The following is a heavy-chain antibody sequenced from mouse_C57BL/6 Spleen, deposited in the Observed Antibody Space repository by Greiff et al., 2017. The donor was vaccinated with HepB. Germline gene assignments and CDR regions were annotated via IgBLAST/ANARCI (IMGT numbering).Heavy chain of an antibody. J-gene: IGHJ3*01. CDR3: TPHIYYDYDKVAY. D-gene: IGHD2-4*01. Sequence: VQLQQSGAELVRPGASVTLSCKASGYTFTDYEMHWVKQTPVHGLEWIGAIDPETGGTAYNQKFKGKAILTADKSSSTAYMELRSLTSEDSAVYYCTPHIYYDYDKVAYWGQGTLVTVSA. CDR2: IDPETGGT. CDR1: GYTFTDYE. V-gene: IGHV1-15*01.